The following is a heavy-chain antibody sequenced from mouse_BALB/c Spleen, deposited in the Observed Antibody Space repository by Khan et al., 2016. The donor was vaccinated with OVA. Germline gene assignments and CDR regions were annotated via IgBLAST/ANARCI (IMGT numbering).Heavy chain of an antibody. D-gene: IGHD1-1*01. Sequence: EVQLVESGPGLVKPSQSLSLTCTVTGYSITSNYAWNWIRQFPGNKLEWMGYISYSGTTSYNPSLKRRISITRDTSKNQFFLQLNSVTTEDTATYYCARGNYYGYAMDYWGQGTSVTVSS. J-gene: IGHJ4*01. CDR1: GYSITSNYA. V-gene: IGHV3-2*02. CDR3: ARGNYYGYAMDY. CDR2: ISYSGTT.